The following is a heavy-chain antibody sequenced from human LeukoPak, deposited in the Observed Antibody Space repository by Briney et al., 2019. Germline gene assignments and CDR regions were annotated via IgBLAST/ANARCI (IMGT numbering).Heavy chain of an antibody. CDR3: ARDPLWFGELSNAFDI. D-gene: IGHD3-10*01. V-gene: IGHV1-69*13. CDR1: GGTFSSYA. CDR2: IIPIFGTA. J-gene: IGHJ3*02. Sequence: GASVKVSCKASGGTFSSYAISWVRQAPGQGLEWMGGIIPIFGTANYAQKFQGRVTITADESTSTAYMELSSLRSEDTAVYYCARDPLWFGELSNAFDIWGQGTMVTVSS.